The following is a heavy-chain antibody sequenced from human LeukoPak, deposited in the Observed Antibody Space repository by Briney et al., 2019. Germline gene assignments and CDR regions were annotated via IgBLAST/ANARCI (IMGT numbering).Heavy chain of an antibody. J-gene: IGHJ6*03. CDR1: RFTFSSYG. CDR3: ARENCSGGSCYSIYYYYYMDV. CDR2: ISGDGDTT. D-gene: IGHD2-15*01. Sequence: GGTLRLSCAASRFTFSSYGMSWVRQAPGKGLEWVSAISGDGDTTYYAGSVKGRFTISRDNSKNTLYLQMNSLRAEDTAVYYCARENCSGGSCYSIYYYYYMDVWGKGTTVTVSS. V-gene: IGHV3-23*01.